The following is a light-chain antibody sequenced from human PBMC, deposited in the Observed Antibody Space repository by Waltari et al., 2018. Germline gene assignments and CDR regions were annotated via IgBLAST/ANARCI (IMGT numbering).Light chain of an antibody. CDR2: AGE. J-gene: IGLJ2*01. Sequence: QSALTQPASVSGSPGQSITISCSGSSSDIGNYKVVSWYQHHPGEAPKRIIYAGEKRPPGVSNRFAGSNSGSTASLTISGLQAEDEADYYCSSYTGSMKFGGGTRLTVL. CDR3: SSYTGSMK. CDR1: SSDIGNYKV. V-gene: IGLV2-23*01.